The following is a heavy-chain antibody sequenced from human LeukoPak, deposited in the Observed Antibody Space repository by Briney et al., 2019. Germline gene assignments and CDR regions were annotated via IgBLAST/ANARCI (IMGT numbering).Heavy chain of an antibody. CDR3: ANGNRCTSPNCLGYYYFYMDV. CDR1: GFTFSSYA. Sequence: PGGSLRLSCAASGFTFSSYAMNWVRQAPGRGLEWVSGFSGSGGTTYYADSVKGRFTISRDNSKNTLYPQMSSLRAEDTAVYYCANGNRCTSPNCLGYYYFYMDVWGKGTTVTVSS. J-gene: IGHJ6*03. CDR2: FSGSGGTT. D-gene: IGHD2-8*01. V-gene: IGHV3-23*01.